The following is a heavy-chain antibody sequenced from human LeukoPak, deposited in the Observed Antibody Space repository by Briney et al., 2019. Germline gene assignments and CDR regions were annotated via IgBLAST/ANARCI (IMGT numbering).Heavy chain of an antibody. Sequence: GGSLRLSCEASGFTFSSYWMSWVRQAPGKGLEWVATIRQDGSVNHYVDSVKGRFTVSRDNAKNSLYLQMNSLRAEDTAVYYCARWEFSSSSWSTFDYWGQGTLVTVSS. D-gene: IGHD6-13*01. CDR1: GFTFSSYW. V-gene: IGHV3-7*01. CDR2: IRQDGSVN. CDR3: ARWEFSSSSWSTFDY. J-gene: IGHJ4*02.